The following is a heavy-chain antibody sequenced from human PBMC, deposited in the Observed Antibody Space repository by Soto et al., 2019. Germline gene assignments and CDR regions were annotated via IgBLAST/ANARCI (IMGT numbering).Heavy chain of an antibody. CDR1: GPTFIAYY. D-gene: IGHD5-12*01. CDR3: ARVSVDVPE. Sequence: QLVQSGAEVKKPGASVRVSCKTSGPTFIAYYIHWVRQAPGQGLEWMGWIDPKSGGTTYEQKFLGMVTMTRDTSINPAYMDLNRLTSDDTAVYYCARVSVDVPEWGQGTLITVSS. V-gene: IGHV1-2*02. J-gene: IGHJ4*02. CDR2: IDPKSGGT.